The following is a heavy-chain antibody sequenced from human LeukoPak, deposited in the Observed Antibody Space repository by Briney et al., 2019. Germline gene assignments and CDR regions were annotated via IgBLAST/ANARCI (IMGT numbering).Heavy chain of an antibody. CDR2: ISHSGTT. CDR3: ARGGYYGSGNDFRFDP. CDR1: GASISSSGSF. Sequence: SETLSLTCTVSGASISSSGSFWGWFRQPPGKGLELLGTISHSGTTYYNPSLKSRVTISVETSKNQFSLKLKSVTAADTAVYYCARGGYYGSGNDFRFDPWGQGTLVTVSS. J-gene: IGHJ5*02. V-gene: IGHV4-39*07. D-gene: IGHD3-10*01.